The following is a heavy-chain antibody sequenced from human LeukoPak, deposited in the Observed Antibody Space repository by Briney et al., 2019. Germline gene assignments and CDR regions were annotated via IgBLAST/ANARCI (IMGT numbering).Heavy chain of an antibody. V-gene: IGHV3-30*18. CDR3: AKGPLIDP. CDR1: GFTFSSYG. CDR2: ISYDGSNK. Sequence: GGSLRLSCAASGFTFSSYGMHWVRQAPGKGLEWVAVISYDGSNKYYADSVKGRFTISRDNPKNTLYLQMNSLRAEDTAVYYCAKGPLIDPWGQGTLVTVSS. J-gene: IGHJ5*02.